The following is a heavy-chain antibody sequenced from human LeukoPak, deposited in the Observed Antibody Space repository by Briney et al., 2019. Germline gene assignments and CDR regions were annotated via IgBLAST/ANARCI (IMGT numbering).Heavy chain of an antibody. D-gene: IGHD1-26*01. CDR1: GGSISSDY. Sequence: SETLSLTCTVSGGSISSDYWSWIRQHSGKGLEWIGYIYYSGSTYYNPSLKSRVTISVDTSKNQFSLKLSSVTAADTAVYYCARDPSGSRWGDWFDPWGQGTLVTVSS. V-gene: IGHV4-59*06. CDR2: IYYSGST. J-gene: IGHJ5*02. CDR3: ARDPSGSRWGDWFDP.